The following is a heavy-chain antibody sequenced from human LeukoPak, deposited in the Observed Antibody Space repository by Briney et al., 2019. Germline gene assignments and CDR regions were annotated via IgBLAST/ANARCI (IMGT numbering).Heavy chain of an antibody. D-gene: IGHD4-17*01. CDR2: IKQDETEK. CDR1: GFTFSNFW. J-gene: IGHJ4*02. CDR3: AKDRTRMTTVTSFDY. V-gene: IGHV3-7*03. Sequence: GESLRLSCTASGFTFSNFWMGWVRQAPGKGLEWVANIKQDETEKFYLGSVKGRFTISRDNSKNTLYLQMNSLRAEDTAVYYCAKDRTRMTTVTSFDYWGQGTLVTVSS.